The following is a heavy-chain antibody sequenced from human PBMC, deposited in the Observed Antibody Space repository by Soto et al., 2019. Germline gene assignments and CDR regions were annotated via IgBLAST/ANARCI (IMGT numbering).Heavy chain of an antibody. J-gene: IGHJ4*02. CDR3: SRIAASGPINGFDY. V-gene: IGHV4-39*01. CDR2: VSYSGST. D-gene: IGHD6-13*01. Sequence: QLQLQESGPRLVQPSETLPLTCTVSGGSISNSSYLWGWIRQPPGKGLQWIGSVSYSGSTYYNPSLKSRVTLSVDTSTTQSSLRLSSVTAADTAVYYCSRIAASGPINGFDYWGQGALVTVSS. CDR1: GGSISNSSYL.